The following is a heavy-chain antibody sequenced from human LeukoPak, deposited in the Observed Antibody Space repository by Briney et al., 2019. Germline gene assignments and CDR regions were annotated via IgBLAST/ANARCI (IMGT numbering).Heavy chain of an antibody. J-gene: IGHJ2*01. CDR1: GFTFDDYV. Sequence: GGSLRLSCAASGFTFDDYVMHWVRQAPGKGLEWVSGISWNSGIIDYADSVKGRFTISRDNAKNSLYLQMDSLRTEDTALYYCAKDRGSYSYWFFDLWGVAPWSLSPQ. CDR2: ISWNSGII. CDR3: AKDRGSYSYWFFDL. V-gene: IGHV3-9*01. D-gene: IGHD1-26*01.